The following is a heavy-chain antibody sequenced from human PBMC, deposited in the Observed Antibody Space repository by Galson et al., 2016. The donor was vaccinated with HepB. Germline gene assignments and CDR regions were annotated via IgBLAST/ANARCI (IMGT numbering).Heavy chain of an antibody. Sequence: VKVSCKASGYSFTRYAIHWVRQAPGQRLEWMGWINVGNGDTKYSQKFQGGVTFIRDTSATTAYMEMSILRSGDTAVYFCARDWAPYCGGDCYFSYWGQGTLVTVSS. CDR1: GYSFTRYA. V-gene: IGHV1-3*01. CDR3: ARDWAPYCGGDCYFSY. CDR2: INVGNGDT. D-gene: IGHD2-21*02. J-gene: IGHJ4*02.